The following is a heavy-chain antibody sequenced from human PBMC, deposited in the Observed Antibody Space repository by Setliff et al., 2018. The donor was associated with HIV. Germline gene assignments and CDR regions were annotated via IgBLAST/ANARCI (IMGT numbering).Heavy chain of an antibody. J-gene: IGHJ5*02. CDR3: ANLWEMGA. CDR2: IKQDGGEI. D-gene: IGHD1-26*01. V-gene: IGHV3-7*03. Sequence: GGSLRLSCAASGFTFSSYWMTWVRQAPGRGLEWVANIKQDGGEIYYVDSVKGRFTISRDNARNLLYLEMSSLRAEDTALYLCANLWEMGAWGQGTLVTVSS. CDR1: GFTFSSYW.